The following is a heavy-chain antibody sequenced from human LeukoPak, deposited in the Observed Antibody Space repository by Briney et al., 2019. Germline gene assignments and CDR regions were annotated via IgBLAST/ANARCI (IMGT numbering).Heavy chain of an antibody. CDR2: ISGSGDTT. Sequence: RAGGSLRLSCAASGFTVSSNYMSWVRQAPGKGLEWVSAISGSGDTTYYAGSVKGRFTISRDNPKNTLYLQMNSLRAEDTAVYYCAKEGYGSTWNADFDFWGQGTLVTVSS. CDR3: AKEGYGSTWNADFDF. V-gene: IGHV3-23*01. D-gene: IGHD6-13*01. J-gene: IGHJ4*02. CDR1: GFTVSSNY.